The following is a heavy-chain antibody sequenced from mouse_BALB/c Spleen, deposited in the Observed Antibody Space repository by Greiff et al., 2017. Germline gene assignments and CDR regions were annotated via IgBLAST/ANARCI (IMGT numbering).Heavy chain of an antibody. Sequence: QVQLQQPGAELVKPGASVKLSCKASGYTFTSYWMHWVKQRPGQGLEWIGEIDPSDSYTNYNQKFKGKATLTVDKSSSTAYMQLSSLTSEDSAVYYCARFGNSPNYYAMDYWGQGTSVTVSS. D-gene: IGHD1-1*01. CDR3: ARFGNSPNYYAMDY. J-gene: IGHJ4*01. V-gene: IGHV1-69*02. CDR2: IDPSDSYT. CDR1: GYTFTSYW.